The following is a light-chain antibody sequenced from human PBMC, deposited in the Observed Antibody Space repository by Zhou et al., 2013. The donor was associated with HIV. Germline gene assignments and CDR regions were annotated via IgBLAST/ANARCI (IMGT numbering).Light chain of an antibody. CDR1: QSLSSNY. V-gene: IGKV3-15*01. Sequence: DIVLTQSPGFLSLSPGESATLSCRASQSLSSNYLSWYQQQPGQAPRLLIYGASTRATGIPARFSGSGSGTEFTLTISSLQSEDFAVYYCQQYNNWPPFMCSFGQGTKLEIK. CDR2: GAS. J-gene: IGKJ2*04. CDR3: QQYNNWPPFMCS.